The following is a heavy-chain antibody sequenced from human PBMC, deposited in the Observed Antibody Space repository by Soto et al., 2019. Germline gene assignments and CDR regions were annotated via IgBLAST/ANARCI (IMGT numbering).Heavy chain of an antibody. J-gene: IGHJ5*02. CDR1: WGSISSGGYY. D-gene: IGHD3-10*01. CDR3: ARDLSYYGSGRPLNWFDP. CDR2: IYYSGST. V-gene: IGHV4-31*03. Sequence: SETLSLTCTVAWGSISSGGYYWSWIRQHPGKGLEWIGYIYYSGSTYYNPSLKSRVTISVDTSKNQFSLRLSSVTAADTAVYYCARDLSYYGSGRPLNWFDPWGQATLVTVSS.